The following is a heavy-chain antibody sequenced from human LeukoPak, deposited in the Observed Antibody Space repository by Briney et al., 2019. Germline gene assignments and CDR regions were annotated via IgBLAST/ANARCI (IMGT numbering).Heavy chain of an antibody. CDR1: GFTFDDYA. CDR2: ISWNSGSI. CDR3: ARDEGYSYGYKDY. V-gene: IGHV3-9*01. D-gene: IGHD5-18*01. Sequence: PGRSLRLACAASGFTFDDYAMHWVRQAPGKGLEWVSGISWNSGSIGYADSVKGRFTISRDNAKNSLYLQMNSLRAEDTAVYYCARDEGYSYGYKDYWGQGTLVTVSS. J-gene: IGHJ4*02.